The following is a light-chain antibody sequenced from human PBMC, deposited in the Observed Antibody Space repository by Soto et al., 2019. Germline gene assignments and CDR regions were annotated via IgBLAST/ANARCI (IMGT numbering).Light chain of an antibody. CDR3: SSYAGSNILYV. CDR1: SSDVGFYNY. V-gene: IGLV2-8*01. CDR2: AVN. Sequence: QSALTQPPSASGSPGQSVTISCTGTSSDVGFYNYVSWYQQHPGKAPKLLISAVNKRPSGVPDRFSGSKSGNTASLTVSGLQAEDEADYYCSSYAGSNILYVFGTGTKLTVL. J-gene: IGLJ1*01.